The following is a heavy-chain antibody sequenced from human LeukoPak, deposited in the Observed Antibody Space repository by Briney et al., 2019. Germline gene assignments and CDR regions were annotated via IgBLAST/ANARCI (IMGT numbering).Heavy chain of an antibody. J-gene: IGHJ3*02. Sequence: ASVKVSCKASGYSFTRYGITWVRQAPGQGLEWMGWISAYNGNTNYAQKVQGRVTMTTDTSTSTAYMELRSLRSDDTAVYFCARDLARGYSYGYNAFDIWGQGTMVTVSS. D-gene: IGHD5-18*01. CDR1: GYSFTRYG. CDR2: ISAYNGNT. V-gene: IGHV1-18*01. CDR3: ARDLARGYSYGYNAFDI.